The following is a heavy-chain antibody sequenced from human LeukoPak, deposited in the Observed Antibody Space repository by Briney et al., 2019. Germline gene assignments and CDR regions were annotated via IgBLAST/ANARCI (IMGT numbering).Heavy chain of an antibody. D-gene: IGHD5-12*01. V-gene: IGHV4-59*01. J-gene: IGHJ5*02. Sequence: SETLSLTCTVSGGSISSYYWSWIRQPPGKGLEWIGYIYYSGSTNYNPSLKSRVTISVDTSKNQFSLKLSSVTAADTAVYYCARSRPTTNWFDPWGQGTPVTVSS. CDR3: ARSRPTTNWFDP. CDR1: GGSISSYY. CDR2: IYYSGST.